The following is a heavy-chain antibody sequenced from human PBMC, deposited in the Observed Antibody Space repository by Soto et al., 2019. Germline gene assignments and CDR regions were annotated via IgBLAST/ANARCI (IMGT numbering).Heavy chain of an antibody. CDR1: GFTFSSYA. Sequence: QVQLVESGGGVVQPGRSLRLSCAASGFTFSSYAMHWVRQAPGKGLEWVAVISYDGSNKYYADSVKGRFTISRDNSKNMLDLEMNSLGAEDTGVYYCARDWYYYGSGSYYNEDYWGQGTLVTVFS. D-gene: IGHD3-10*01. CDR2: ISYDGSNK. V-gene: IGHV3-30-3*01. J-gene: IGHJ4*02. CDR3: ARDWYYYGSGSYYNEDY.